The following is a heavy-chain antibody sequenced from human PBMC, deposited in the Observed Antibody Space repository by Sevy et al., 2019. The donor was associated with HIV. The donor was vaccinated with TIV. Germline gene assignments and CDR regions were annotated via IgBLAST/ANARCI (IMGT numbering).Heavy chain of an antibody. D-gene: IGHD6-13*01. V-gene: IGHV1-69*13. CDR3: ARDHSSSSTGANFDY. CDR2: IIPIFGTA. J-gene: IGHJ4*02. CDR1: GGTFSSYA. Sequence: ASVKVSCKASGGTFSSYAISWVRQAPGQGLEWMGGIIPIFGTANYAQMFQGRVTITADESTSTAYMELSSLRSEDTAVYYCARDHSSSSTGANFDYWGQGTLVTVSS.